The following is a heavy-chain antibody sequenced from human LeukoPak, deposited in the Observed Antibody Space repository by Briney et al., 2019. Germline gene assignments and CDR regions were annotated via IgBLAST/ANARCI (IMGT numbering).Heavy chain of an antibody. Sequence: ASVKVSCKASGYTFTDYYMHWVRQAPGQGLEWMGIINPSSGDTTYAQKFRGRVTMTRDTSTSTVYMELSSLISEDTAVYFCATEKYCGRTTCSGSFDYWGQGTLVTVSS. J-gene: IGHJ4*02. CDR2: INPSSGDT. V-gene: IGHV1-46*01. D-gene: IGHD2-2*01. CDR1: GYTFTDYY. CDR3: ATEKYCGRTTCSGSFDY.